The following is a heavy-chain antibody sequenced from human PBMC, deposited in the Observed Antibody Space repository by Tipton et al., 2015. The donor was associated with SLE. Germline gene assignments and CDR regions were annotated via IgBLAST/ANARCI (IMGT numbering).Heavy chain of an antibody. CDR3: ARQSDTTMVAYFDS. Sequence: TLSLTCTVSGDSLSTNYWNWIRQPAGKGLEWIGRMYGSGSPTHYNPSLESRVTMSVDTSQKQFSLKLSSVTAADTAVYYCARQSDTTMVAYFDSWGQGTVVTVSS. D-gene: IGHD5-18*01. CDR2: MYGSGSP. J-gene: IGHJ4*02. V-gene: IGHV4-4*07. CDR1: GDSLSTNY.